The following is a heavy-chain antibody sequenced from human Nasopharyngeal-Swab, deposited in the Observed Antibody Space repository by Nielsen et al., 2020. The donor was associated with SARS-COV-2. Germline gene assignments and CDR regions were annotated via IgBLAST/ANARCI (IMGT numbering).Heavy chain of an antibody. D-gene: IGHD3/OR15-3a*01. CDR2: IIPIFGTA. J-gene: IGHJ4*02. CDR3: ARDPLGTNYFDY. V-gene: IGHV1-69*01. Sequence: WVRQAPGHGLEWLGGIIPIFGTANHAQKFQGRVTITADESTSTAYMELSSLRSEDTAVYYCARDPLGTNYFDYWGQGTLVTVSS.